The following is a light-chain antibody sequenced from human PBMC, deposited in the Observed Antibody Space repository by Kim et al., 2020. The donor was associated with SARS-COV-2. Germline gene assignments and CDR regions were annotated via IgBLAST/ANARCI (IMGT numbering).Light chain of an antibody. CDR1: QVISYS. J-gene: IGKJ1*01. CDR3: LQQNTYPWT. V-gene: IGKV1-17*02. CDR2: AAS. Sequence: DIQMTQSPSSMSASIGDRVTITCRASQVISYSLTWFQQKPGKAPKRLIYAASILQSGVPSRFSGRGSGTEFTLTISYLQPEDFATYYCLQQNTYPWTFGEGTKVDIK.